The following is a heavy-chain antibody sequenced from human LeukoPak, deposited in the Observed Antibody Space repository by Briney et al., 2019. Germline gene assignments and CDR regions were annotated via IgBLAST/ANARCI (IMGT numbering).Heavy chain of an antibody. J-gene: IGHJ5*02. CDR3: ARDRGGATGWFDP. Sequence: ASVKVSCKASGYTFTGYYMHWVRQAPGQGLEWMGIINPSGGSTSYAQKFQGRVTMTRDTSTSTVYMELSSLRSEDTAVYYCARDRGGATGWFDPWGQGTLVTVSS. D-gene: IGHD1-26*01. V-gene: IGHV1-46*01. CDR1: GYTFTGYY. CDR2: INPSGGST.